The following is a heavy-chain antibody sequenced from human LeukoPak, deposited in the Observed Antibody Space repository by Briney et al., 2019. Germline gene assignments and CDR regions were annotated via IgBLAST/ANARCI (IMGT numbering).Heavy chain of an antibody. J-gene: IGHJ1*01. D-gene: IGHD3-10*01. V-gene: IGHV3-15*01. Sequence: GGSLRLSCAASGFNFNDAWMSWVRQAPGKGLEWVGRITRKSDGWTTEYAAPVKGRFTISSDDSINTLYLQMNSLRTEDTAVYYCTTDIYYGSGSYFLYEYFQHWGQGTLVSVSS. CDR3: TTDIYYGSGSYFLYEYFQH. CDR2: ITRKSDGWTT. CDR1: GFNFNDAW.